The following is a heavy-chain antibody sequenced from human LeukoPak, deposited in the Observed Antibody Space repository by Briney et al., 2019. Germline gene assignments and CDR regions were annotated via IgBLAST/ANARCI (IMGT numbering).Heavy chain of an antibody. Sequence: SETLSLTCAVYGGSFSGYYWSWIRQPPGKGLEWIGEINHSGSTNYDPSLKSRVTISVDRSKNQFSLKLSSVTAADTAVYYCARQDPTNYFDYWGQGTLVTVSS. V-gene: IGHV4-34*01. J-gene: IGHJ4*02. CDR2: INHSGST. CDR1: GGSFSGYY. CDR3: ARQDPTNYFDY.